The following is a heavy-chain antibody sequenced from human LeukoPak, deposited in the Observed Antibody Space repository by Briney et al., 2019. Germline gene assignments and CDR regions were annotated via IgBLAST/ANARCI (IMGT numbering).Heavy chain of an antibody. CDR2: IIPIFGAA. D-gene: IGHD2-2*01. CDR3: VRNRYCISTSCVNWFDP. CDR1: GGTFISYT. J-gene: IGHJ5*02. Sequence: SVKVSRMASGGTFISYTISWVRQAPGQGLEWVGRIIPIFGAAHYAQKFKGRGTITADEFPSTAYMGLRTLRAEATAPYIPVRNRYCISTSCVNWFDPWGQGTLVTVSS. V-gene: IGHV1-69*15.